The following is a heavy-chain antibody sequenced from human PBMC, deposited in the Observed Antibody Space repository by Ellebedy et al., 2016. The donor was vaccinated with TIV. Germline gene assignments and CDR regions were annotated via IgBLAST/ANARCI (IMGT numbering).Heavy chain of an antibody. CDR2: GYQSGST. V-gene: IGHV4-38-2*02. J-gene: IGHJ4*02. CDR1: SHSISSGYN. CDR3: ARGLRDSSGWRAFDY. D-gene: IGHD6-19*01. Sequence: SETLSLXXTVSSHSISSGYNWAYNWGWIRQSPGKGLEWIGSGYQSGSTFYNPSLKSRVTISVDTSEEQFSLKMSSVTAADTAVFYCARGLRDSSGWRAFDYWGQGTLVTVSS.